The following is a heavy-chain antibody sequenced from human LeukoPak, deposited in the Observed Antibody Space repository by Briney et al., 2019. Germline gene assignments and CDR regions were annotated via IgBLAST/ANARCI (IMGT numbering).Heavy chain of an antibody. CDR1: GFTVSSNS. D-gene: IGHD3-9*01. J-gene: IGHJ4*02. Sequence: GALRLSCTVSGFTVSSNSMSWVRQAPGKGLEWVSFIYSAGNTHYSDSAKGRFTISRDNSKNTLYLQMDSLRAEDTAVYYCTRVLTVGWGQGTLVTVSS. V-gene: IGHV3-53*01. CDR2: IYSAGNT. CDR3: TRVLTVG.